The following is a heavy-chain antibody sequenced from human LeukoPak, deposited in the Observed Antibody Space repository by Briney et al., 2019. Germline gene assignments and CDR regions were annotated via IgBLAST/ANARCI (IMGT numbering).Heavy chain of an antibody. J-gene: IGHJ4*02. D-gene: IGHD2-15*01. V-gene: IGHV3-66*01. CDR3: ARDPRYCSGGSCYGVAY. CDR1: GFTVSSNY. CDR2: IYSGGST. Sequence: PGGSLRLSCAASGFTVSSNYMSWVRQAPGKGLEWVSAIYSGGSTYYADSVKGRFTVSRDNSKNTLYLQMNSLRAEDTAVYYCARDPRYCSGGSCYGVAYWGQGTLVTVSS.